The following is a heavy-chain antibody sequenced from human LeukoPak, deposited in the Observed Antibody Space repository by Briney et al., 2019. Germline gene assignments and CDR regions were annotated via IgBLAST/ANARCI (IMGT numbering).Heavy chain of an antibody. J-gene: IGHJ4*02. CDR3: ARGYGGNSGIGFDY. Sequence: SETLSLTCTVSGGSISSSYWTWIRQSPGKGLEWIGYIYNSGSTNYNPSLKSRVTISVDTSKNQFSLKLSSVSAADTAVYYCARGYGGNSGIGFDYWGQGTLVTVSS. CDR2: IYNSGST. CDR1: GGSISSSY. V-gene: IGHV4-59*08. D-gene: IGHD4-23*01.